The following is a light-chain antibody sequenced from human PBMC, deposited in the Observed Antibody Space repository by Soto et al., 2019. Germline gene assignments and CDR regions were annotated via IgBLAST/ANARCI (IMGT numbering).Light chain of an antibody. CDR2: EVN. V-gene: IGLV2-14*01. CDR3: SSFTDTNTPVV. J-gene: IGLJ1*01. CDR1: RSDVGGYSY. Sequence: QSALTQPASVSGSPGQSITISCTGTRSDVGGYSYVSWYQQHPGKAPKLIIYEVNKRPSGVSDRFSGSKSGDTASLTISGLQPEDEADYSCSSFTDTNTPVVFGSGTKVTVL.